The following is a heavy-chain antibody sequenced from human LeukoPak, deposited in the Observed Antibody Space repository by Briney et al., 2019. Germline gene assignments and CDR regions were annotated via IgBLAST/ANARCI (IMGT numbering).Heavy chain of an antibody. J-gene: IGHJ4*02. D-gene: IGHD3-22*01. CDR1: GGSISSGGYY. CDR2: IYYSGST. CDR3: ARGPYYYDSKTFDY. V-gene: IGHV4-31*03. Sequence: SETLSLTCTVSGGSISSGGYYWSWIRQHPGKGLEWIGYIYYSGSTYYNPSLKSRVTISVDTSKNQFSLKLSPVTAADTAVYYCARGPYYYDSKTFDYWGQGTLVTVSS.